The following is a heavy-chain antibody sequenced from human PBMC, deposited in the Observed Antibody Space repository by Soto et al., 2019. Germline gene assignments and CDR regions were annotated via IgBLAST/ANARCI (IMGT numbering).Heavy chain of an antibody. Sequence: QVQLVESGGGVVQPGRSLRLSCTASGFTLSDYGMHWVRQAPGKSLEWVAVIWHDGGAKYYAESVTGRITISRDNSKNTVHLQIDSLGAEDTALYYCARDPGRDSPIDYWGQGTLVTVSS. CDR1: GFTLSDYG. V-gene: IGHV3-33*01. J-gene: IGHJ4*02. CDR3: ARDPGRDSPIDY. CDR2: IWHDGGAK. D-gene: IGHD3-22*01.